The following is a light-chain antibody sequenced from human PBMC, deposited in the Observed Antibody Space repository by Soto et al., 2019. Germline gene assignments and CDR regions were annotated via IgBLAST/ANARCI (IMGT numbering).Light chain of an antibody. CDR1: SSNIGRNNF. V-gene: IGLV2-14*01. Sequence: QSVMTQPTSVSGSPGQRITISCTGTSSNIGRNNFVSWYQQHPGKAPKLLVYEGTNRPSGVPNRFSGSKSGNTASLTIFGLQTEDEADYYCSSYTSVSTSVVFGPGTKLTVL. CDR3: SSYTSVSTSVV. J-gene: IGLJ1*01. CDR2: EGT.